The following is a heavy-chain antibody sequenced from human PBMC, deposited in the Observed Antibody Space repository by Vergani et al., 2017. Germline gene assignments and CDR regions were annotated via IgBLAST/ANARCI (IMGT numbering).Heavy chain of an antibody. D-gene: IGHD2-2*01. CDR2: ISSSSSYI. CDR3: ARGWYCSSTSCYQGVMDV. J-gene: IGHJ6*03. CDR1: GFTFSSYS. V-gene: IGHV3-21*01. Sequence: EVQLVESGGGLVKPGGSLRLSCAASGFTFSSYSMNWVRQAPGKGLEWVSSISSSSSYIYYADSVKGRFTISRDNAKNALYLQMNSLRAEDTSVYYCARGWYCSSTSCYQGVMDVWGKXP.